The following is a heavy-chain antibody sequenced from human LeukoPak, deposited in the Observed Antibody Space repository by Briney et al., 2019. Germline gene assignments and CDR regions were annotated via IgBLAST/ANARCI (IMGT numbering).Heavy chain of an antibody. CDR2: VYYSGST. Sequence: SETLSLTCTVSGGSISSSSYCWGWIRQPPGKGLEWIGNVYYSGSTYYNPSLKSRVTISVDTSKNQFSLKLTSVTAADKAVYYCARHHRRDSSGWGARWFDPWGQGTLVTVSS. J-gene: IGHJ5*02. D-gene: IGHD6-19*01. V-gene: IGHV4-39*01. CDR1: GGSISSSSYC. CDR3: ARHHRRDSSGWGARWFDP.